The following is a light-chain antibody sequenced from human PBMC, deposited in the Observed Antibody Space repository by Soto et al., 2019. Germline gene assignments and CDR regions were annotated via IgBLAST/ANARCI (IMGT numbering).Light chain of an antibody. Sequence: DVVMTQSPLSLPVTPGEPASISCRSSQSLLDSDGYNYLDWYLQKPGQSPQLLIYLASKRASGVPDRFSGSGSGPDFTLKISRVEAEDVGVYYCMQALQTGYTFGQGTKLEIK. CDR3: MQALQTGYT. V-gene: IGKV2-28*01. CDR2: LAS. J-gene: IGKJ2*01. CDR1: QSLLDSDGYNY.